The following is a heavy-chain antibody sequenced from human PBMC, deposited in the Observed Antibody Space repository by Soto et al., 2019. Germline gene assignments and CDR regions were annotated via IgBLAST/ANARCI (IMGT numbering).Heavy chain of an antibody. CDR3: AKQGGGWFGEVLTGLPKGGYYYGMDD. V-gene: IGHV3-23*01. CDR1: GFTFSSYA. Sequence: GGSLRLSCAASGFTFSSYAMSWVRQAPGKGLEWVSAISGSGGSTYYADSVKGRLTISRDNSKNTLYLQMNSLRAEDTAVYYCAKQGGGWFGEVLTGLPKGGYYYGMDDWGQGTTVTVSS. J-gene: IGHJ6*02. CDR2: ISGSGGST. D-gene: IGHD3-10*01.